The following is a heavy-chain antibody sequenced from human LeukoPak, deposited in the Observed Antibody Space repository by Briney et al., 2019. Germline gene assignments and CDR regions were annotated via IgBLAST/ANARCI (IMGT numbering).Heavy chain of an antibody. J-gene: IGHJ4*02. V-gene: IGHV3-7*02. Sequence: GGSLRLSCTVSGFSVREHWMSWVRQAPGKGLEWVGNIKEDGNEDHYVDSVEGRFVIFRDNAKNSLYLQMHSLRAEDTAVYYCTRGDRGYAESLYWGRGTLVTVSS. CDR2: IKEDGNED. CDR3: TRGDRGYAESLY. D-gene: IGHD5-12*01. CDR1: GFSVREHW.